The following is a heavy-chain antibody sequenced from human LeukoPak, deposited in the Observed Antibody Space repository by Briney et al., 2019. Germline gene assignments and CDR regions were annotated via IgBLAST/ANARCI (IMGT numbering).Heavy chain of an antibody. V-gene: IGHV6-1*01. CDR2: TYYRSKLYN. Sequence: SQTLSLTCALSGDIFSSNNGAWNWIRQSPSRGLEWLVRTYYRSKLYNDYAGSLNVRITISPDTSKNQFSLHLNSVTPEDTAVYYCARDLGNTGWYTFDYWGQGSLVTVSS. CDR1: GDIFSSNNGA. D-gene: IGHD6-19*01. J-gene: IGHJ4*02. CDR3: ARDLGNTGWYTFDY.